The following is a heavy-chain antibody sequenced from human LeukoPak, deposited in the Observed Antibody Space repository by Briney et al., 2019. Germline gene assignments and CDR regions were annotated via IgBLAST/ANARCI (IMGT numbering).Heavy chain of an antibody. V-gene: IGHV3-23*01. J-gene: IGHJ6*02. CDR3: AKDVVPAATYYYYYGIDV. CDR1: GFTFSSYA. D-gene: IGHD2-2*01. CDR2: ISGSGGST. Sequence: GGSLRLSCAASGFTFSSYAMRWVRQAPGKGLEWVSAISGSGGSTYYADSVKGRFTISRDNSKNTLYLQMNSLRAEDTAVYYCAKDVVPAATYYYYYGIDVWGQGTTVTVSS.